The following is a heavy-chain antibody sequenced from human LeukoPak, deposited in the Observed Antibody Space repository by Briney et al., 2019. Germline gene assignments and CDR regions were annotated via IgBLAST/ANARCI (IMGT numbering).Heavy chain of an antibody. Sequence: GGSLRLSCAASGFTFSSYAMSWVRQAPGKGLEWASAISGSGGSTYYADSVKGRFTISRDTSKNTLYLQMNSLRAEDTAVYYCAKCNYYDSSGCTLDYWGQGTLVTVSS. J-gene: IGHJ4*02. CDR2: ISGSGGST. V-gene: IGHV3-23*01. CDR1: GFTFSSYA. CDR3: AKCNYYDSSGCTLDY. D-gene: IGHD3-22*01.